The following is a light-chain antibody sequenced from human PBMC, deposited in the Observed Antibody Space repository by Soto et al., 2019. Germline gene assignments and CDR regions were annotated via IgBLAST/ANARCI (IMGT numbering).Light chain of an antibody. CDR1: QTVSSSC. J-gene: IGKJ4*01. Sequence: EIVLTQSPETLSLSPGESATLFCRASQTVSSSCLAWYQQKPGQAPRLLIYGVSSRATGIPDRFSGSGSGTDFTLTISRLQPEDFAVYYCQHYDNSAALTFGGGTNVEIK. CDR3: QHYDNSAALT. CDR2: GVS. V-gene: IGKV3-20*01.